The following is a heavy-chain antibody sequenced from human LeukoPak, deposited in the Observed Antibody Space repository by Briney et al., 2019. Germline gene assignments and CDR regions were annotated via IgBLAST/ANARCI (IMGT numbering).Heavy chain of an antibody. CDR3: ARIYGSGSYYKLGPYYFDY. CDR2: INHSGST. Sequence: NPSETLSLTCAVYGGSFSGYYWSWIRQPPGKGLEWSGEINHSGSTNYNPSLKSRVTISVDTSKNQLSLKLSSVTAADTAVYYCARIYGSGSYYKLGPYYFDYWGQGTLVTVSS. CDR1: GGSFSGYY. V-gene: IGHV4-34*01. D-gene: IGHD3-10*01. J-gene: IGHJ4*02.